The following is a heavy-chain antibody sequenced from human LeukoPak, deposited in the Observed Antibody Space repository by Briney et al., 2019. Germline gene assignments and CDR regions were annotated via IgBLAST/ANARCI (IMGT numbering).Heavy chain of an antibody. CDR1: GFTFSSYG. D-gene: IGHD4-17*01. CDR2: IRYDGSIK. CDR3: AKGIDYGDYMDV. J-gene: IGHJ6*03. Sequence: GGSLRLSCAPSGFTFSSYGIHWVRQAPGKGLEWVAFIRYDGSIKYYADSVKGRFTISRDNSKDTLYLQMNSLRAEDTAVYYCAKGIDYGDYMDVWGKGTTVTVSS. V-gene: IGHV3-30*02.